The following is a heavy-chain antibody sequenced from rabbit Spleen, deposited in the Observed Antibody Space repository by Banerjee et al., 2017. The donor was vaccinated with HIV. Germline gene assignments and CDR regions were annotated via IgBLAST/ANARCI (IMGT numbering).Heavy chain of an antibody. CDR3: ARAIVPWLGLTRLDL. V-gene: IGHV1S7*01. Sequence: QLTETGGDLVQPGGSLTLSCKASGIDFTNYYITWVRQAPGKGLEWIGIIYAAKGSTDYASWVNGRFTISSDNAQSTVDLKMTSLTAVDTATYFCARAIVPWLGLTRLDLWARAPSSPS. J-gene: IGHJ3*01. CDR1: GIDFTNYY. CDR2: IYAAKGST. D-gene: IGHD4-1*01.